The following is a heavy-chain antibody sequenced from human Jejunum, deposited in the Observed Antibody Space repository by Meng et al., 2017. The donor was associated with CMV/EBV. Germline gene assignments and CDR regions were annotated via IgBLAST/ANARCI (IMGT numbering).Heavy chain of an antibody. Sequence: QLQLHESGPGLVTPSETLSLTCTVSGDSITNNSHFWGWIRQSPGKGLEWIGTIYYTGTTYNNPSLKSRVAISIDTSKNQFSLKLTSVTAADTAKYYCARGIYDFWEPDYWGQGTLVTVSS. V-gene: IGHV4-39*07. CDR3: ARGIYDFWEPDY. D-gene: IGHD3-3*01. J-gene: IGHJ4*02. CDR1: GDSITNNSHF. CDR2: IYYTGTT.